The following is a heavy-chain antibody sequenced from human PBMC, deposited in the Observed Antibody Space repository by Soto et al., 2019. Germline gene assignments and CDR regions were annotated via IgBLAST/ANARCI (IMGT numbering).Heavy chain of an antibody. J-gene: IGHJ4*02. CDR3: TRGGDAYKNGH. D-gene: IGHD2-21*01. CDR2: IHYSGST. Sequence: PSGTLSLTRSVSGGSISSSCYFWGWIQQPPGKGLEWLGIIHYSGSTHYNPSLKSRDTMSVDTSKNQSSLKLTSVNAADTAVYYCTRGGDAYKNGHWGQGNLVTVSS. CDR1: GGSISSSCYF. V-gene: IGHV4-39*07.